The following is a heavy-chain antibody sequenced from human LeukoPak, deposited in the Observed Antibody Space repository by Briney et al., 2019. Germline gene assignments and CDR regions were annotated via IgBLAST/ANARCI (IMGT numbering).Heavy chain of an antibody. CDR1: GFSISSHW. CDR3: AREECSSASCYLVSSYYYYMDF. Sequence: GETLSLTCGASGFSISSHWRSWARQAPGKGLEWIANIEQDGSEKYNVDSVKGRFTIYRDNAKNSLYLQMNSLRAEDTAVYYCAREECSSASCYLVSSYYYYMDFWGKGTTVTVSS. V-gene: IGHV3-7*01. D-gene: IGHD2-2*01. J-gene: IGHJ6*03. CDR2: IEQDGSEK.